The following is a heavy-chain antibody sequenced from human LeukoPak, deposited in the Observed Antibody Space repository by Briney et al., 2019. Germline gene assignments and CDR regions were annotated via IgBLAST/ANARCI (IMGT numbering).Heavy chain of an antibody. D-gene: IGHD3-16*01. CDR1: GGSISSSSYY. Sequence: SETLSLTCTVSGGSISSSSYYWGWIRQPPGKGLEWIGSIYYSGSTYYNPSLKSRVTISVDTSKNQFSLKPSSVTAADTAVYYCARLDYGTLYPWGQGTLVTVSS. V-gene: IGHV4-39*01. CDR3: ARLDYGTLYP. CDR2: IYYSGST. J-gene: IGHJ5*02.